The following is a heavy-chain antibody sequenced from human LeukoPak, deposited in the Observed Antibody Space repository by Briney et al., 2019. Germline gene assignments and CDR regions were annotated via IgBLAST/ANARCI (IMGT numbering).Heavy chain of an antibody. D-gene: IGHD6-13*01. J-gene: IGHJ4*02. CDR2: INPNTGGT. Sequence: ASVKVSCKASGYTFTDYYMHWVRQAPGQGLEWMGWINPNTGGTDYAQKFQGRVTMTRDTSISTPYMELSWLRSDDTAVYYCARALYTSRSYLATFSPTNFDYWGQGTLVTVSS. V-gene: IGHV1-2*02. CDR3: ARALYTSRSYLATFSPTNFDY. CDR1: GYTFTDYY.